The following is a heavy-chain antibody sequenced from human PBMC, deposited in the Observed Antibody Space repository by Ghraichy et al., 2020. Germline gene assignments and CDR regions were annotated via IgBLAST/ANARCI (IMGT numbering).Heavy chain of an antibody. J-gene: IGHJ4*02. CDR3: ARVPTTFLFDY. V-gene: IGHV4-59*01. Sequence: SETLSLTCTVSGGSISSYYWSWIRQSPGKGLEWIGYIYYSGSTNYNPSLKSRVTISVDTSKNQFSLKLSSVTAADTAVYYCARVPTTFLFDYWGQGNLVTVSS. D-gene: IGHD2/OR15-2a*01. CDR1: GGSISSYY. CDR2: IYYSGST.